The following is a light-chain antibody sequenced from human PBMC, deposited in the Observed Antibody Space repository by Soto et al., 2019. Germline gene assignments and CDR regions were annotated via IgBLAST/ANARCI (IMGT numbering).Light chain of an antibody. CDR2: DAS. J-gene: IGKJ5*01. V-gene: IGKV3-11*01. Sequence: EIVLTQSPATLSLSPGERATLSCRASQSVTIYLAWYQQKPGQAPRLLIYDASNRATGIPARFSGSGSVTDFTLAISSLEPEDFGVYYCQQRSNWPITFGQGTRLEIK. CDR3: QQRSNWPIT. CDR1: QSVTIY.